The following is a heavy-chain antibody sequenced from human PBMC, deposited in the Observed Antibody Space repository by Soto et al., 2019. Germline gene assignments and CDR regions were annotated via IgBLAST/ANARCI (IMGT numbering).Heavy chain of an antibody. D-gene: IGHD2-2*01. Sequence: ASVKVSFKASGFSFTDYGFTWVRQAPGEGLEWMGWISAYTGNTNYAQKVQDRVTMSTDTSTSTAYLDLRSLRSDDTAVYYCARGPESRSTAYFDYWGQGTLVTVSS. J-gene: IGHJ4*02. V-gene: IGHV1-18*01. CDR3: ARGPESRSTAYFDY. CDR2: ISAYTGNT. CDR1: GFSFTDYG.